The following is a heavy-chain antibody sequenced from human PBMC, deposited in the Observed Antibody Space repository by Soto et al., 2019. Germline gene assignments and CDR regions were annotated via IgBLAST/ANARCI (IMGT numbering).Heavy chain of an antibody. CDR1: GFTFSSYS. Sequence: QVQLVDSGGGVVQPGGSLRLSCAASGFTFSSYSIHWVRQTPGKGLEWVAVISSDGSKQYYTDSVKGRFTISRDNSKNTLYLQMNSLRAEDTAIYYCAKDGVGGAGQLWLVRFPDYWGQGTQVTVSS. D-gene: IGHD6-19*01. CDR2: ISSDGSKQ. J-gene: IGHJ4*02. CDR3: AKDGVGGAGQLWLVRFPDY. V-gene: IGHV3-30*18.